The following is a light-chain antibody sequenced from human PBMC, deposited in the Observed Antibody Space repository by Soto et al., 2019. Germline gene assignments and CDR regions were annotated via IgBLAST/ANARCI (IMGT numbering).Light chain of an antibody. CDR3: QQYGSSPIT. CDR1: QSVSSSY. V-gene: IGKV3-20*01. J-gene: IGKJ5*01. Sequence: DIVMTQTPLSLSVTPGQPASISCKSSQSVSSSYLAWYQQKPGQAPRLLIYGASSRATGIPDRFSGSGSGTDFTLTISRLEPEDFAVYYCQQYGSSPITFGQGTRLEIK. CDR2: GAS.